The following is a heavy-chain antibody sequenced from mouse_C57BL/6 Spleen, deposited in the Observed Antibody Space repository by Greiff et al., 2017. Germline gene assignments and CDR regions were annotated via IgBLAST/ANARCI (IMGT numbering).Heavy chain of an antibody. J-gene: IGHJ2*01. V-gene: IGHV1-64*01. CDR1: GYTFTSYW. Sequence: VQLQQPGAELVKPGASVKLSCKASGYTFTSYWMHWVKQRPGQGLEWIGMIHPNSGSTNYNEKFKSKATLTVDKSSSTAYMQRSSLTSEDSAVYYCARGYDCDGYYFDDWGQGTTLTVAS. D-gene: IGHD2-4*01. CDR3: ARGYDCDGYYFDD. CDR2: IHPNSGST.